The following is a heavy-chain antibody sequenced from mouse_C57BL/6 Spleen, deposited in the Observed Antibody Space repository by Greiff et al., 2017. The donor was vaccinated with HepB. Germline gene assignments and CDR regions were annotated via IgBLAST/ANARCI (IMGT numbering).Heavy chain of an antibody. CDR2: INPNNGGT. CDR3: ARAANLLLRPPFAY. J-gene: IGHJ3*01. CDR1: GYTFTDYY. V-gene: IGHV1-26*01. Sequence: EVQLQQSGPELVKPGASVKISCKASGYTFTDYYMNWVKQSHGKSLEWIGDINPNNGGTSYNQKFKGKATLTVDKSSSTAYMELRSLTSEDSAVYYCARAANLLLRPPFAYWGQGTLVTVSA. D-gene: IGHD1-1*01.